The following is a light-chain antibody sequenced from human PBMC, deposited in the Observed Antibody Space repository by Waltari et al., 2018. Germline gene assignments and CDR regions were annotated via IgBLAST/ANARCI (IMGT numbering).Light chain of an antibody. V-gene: IGKV4-1*01. CDR1: QSVLYSSNNKNY. CDR3: QQYYTTPFT. J-gene: IGKJ3*01. Sequence: DIVMTQSPDSLAVSLGERAPINCKSSQSVLYSSNNKNYLAWYQHKPGQPPKLLIYWASTRKSGVPDRFSGSGSGTDFTLTISSLQAEDVAVYYCQQYYTTPFTFGPGTKVNI. CDR2: WAS.